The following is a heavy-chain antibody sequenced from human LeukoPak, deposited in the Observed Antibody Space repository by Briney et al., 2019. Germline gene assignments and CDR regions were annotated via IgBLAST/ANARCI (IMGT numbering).Heavy chain of an antibody. CDR1: GGSISSGGYS. CDR2: IYYSGSA. J-gene: IGHJ5*02. D-gene: IGHD3-10*01. V-gene: IGHV4-30-4*07. CDR3: ARESNYYGSGTGWFDP. Sequence: SETLSLTCAVSGGSISSGGYSWTWIRQPPGKGLQWIVYIYYSGSAYYNPSLKSRVTISVDTSKNQFSLKLSSVTAADTAVYYCARESNYYGSGTGWFDPWGQGTLVTVSS.